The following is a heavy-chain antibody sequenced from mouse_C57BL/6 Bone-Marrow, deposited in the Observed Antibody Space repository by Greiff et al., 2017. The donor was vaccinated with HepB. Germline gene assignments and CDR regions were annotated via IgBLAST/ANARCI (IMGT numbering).Heavy chain of an antibody. J-gene: IGHJ3*01. Sequence: EVQGVESGGGLVKPGGSLKLSCAASGFTFSSYAMSWVRQTPEKRLEWVATISDGGSYTYYPDNVKGRFTISRDNAKNNLYLQMSHLKSEDTAMYYCARAPFYYDYDPGFAYWGQGTLVTVSA. D-gene: IGHD2-4*01. CDR1: GFTFSSYA. V-gene: IGHV5-4*01. CDR3: ARAPFYYDYDPGFAY. CDR2: ISDGGSYT.